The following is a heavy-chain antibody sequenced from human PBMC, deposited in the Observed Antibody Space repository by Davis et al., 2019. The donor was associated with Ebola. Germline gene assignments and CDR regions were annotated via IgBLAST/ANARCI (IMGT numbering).Heavy chain of an antibody. Sequence: ASVQVSCKASGYTFAAHYIHWVRQAPGQGLEWMGRINPNFGGKIYAQKFQDRVTMTIDTSISTAYLQWSSLQASDTAMYYCARGTDSYKPGGYFDSWGQGTLVTVSS. J-gene: IGHJ4*02. CDR3: ARGTDSYKPGGYFDS. CDR2: INPNFGGK. D-gene: IGHD5-24*01. CDR1: GYTFAAHY. V-gene: IGHV1-2*06.